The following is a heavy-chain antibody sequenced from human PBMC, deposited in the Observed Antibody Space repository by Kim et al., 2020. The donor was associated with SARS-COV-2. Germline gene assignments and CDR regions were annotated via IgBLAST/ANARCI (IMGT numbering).Heavy chain of an antibody. Sequence: GGSLRLSCAASGFTFSSYGMHWVRQAPGKGLEWVAVISYDGSNKYYADSVKGRFTISRDNSKNTLYLQMKSLRAEDTAVYYCAKDITMIVVLNAFDIWC. CDR2: ISYDGSNK. CDR3: AKDITMIVVLNAFDI. V-gene: IGHV3-30*18. D-gene: IGHD3-22*01. J-gene: IGHJ3*02. CDR1: GFTFSSYG.